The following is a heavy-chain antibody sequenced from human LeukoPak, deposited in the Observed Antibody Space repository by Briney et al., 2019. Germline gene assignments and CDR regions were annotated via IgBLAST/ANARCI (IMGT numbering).Heavy chain of an antibody. CDR2: IYYSGNT. Sequence: PSETLSLTCTVSGGSISNYRWSWIRQPPGKGLEWIGYIYYSGNTNYNPSLKSRLTISLDTSKNQVSLRLSSVTAADTAVYHCARKDGDLWGQGTLVTVSS. J-gene: IGHJ5*02. CDR1: GGSISNYR. V-gene: IGHV4-59*08. CDR3: ARKDGDL.